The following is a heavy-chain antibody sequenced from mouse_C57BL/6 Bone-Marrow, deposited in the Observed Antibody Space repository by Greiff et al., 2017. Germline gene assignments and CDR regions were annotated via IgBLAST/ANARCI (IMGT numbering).Heavy chain of an antibody. CDR2: IYPRSGNT. CDR1: GYTFTSYG. CDR3: ARSGVYYGNFAY. D-gene: IGHD2-1*01. J-gene: IGHJ3*01. Sequence: VKLMESGAELARPGASVKLSCKASGYTFTSYGISWVKQRTGQGLEWIGEIYPRSGNTYYNEKFKGKATLTADKSSSTAYMELRSLTSEDSAVYCGARSGVYYGNFAYWGQGTLVTVSA. V-gene: IGHV1-81*01.